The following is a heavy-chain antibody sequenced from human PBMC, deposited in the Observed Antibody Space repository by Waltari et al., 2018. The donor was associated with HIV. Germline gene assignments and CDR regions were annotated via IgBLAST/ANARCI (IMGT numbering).Heavy chain of an antibody. Sequence: EVRLVESGGGPVQPGGSLRLSCAASGFTISLYNMNWVRQTPGKGLEWVAYSSGDGKNKYYADSVKCRFIISKDNGQNFLHLQMDRLSVDDSAKYFCAREVTSSKVMNYWGQGTPVIVSS. CDR1: GFTISLYN. D-gene: IGHD2-21*02. J-gene: IGHJ4*02. V-gene: IGHV3-48*03. CDR2: SSGDGKNK. CDR3: AREVTSSKVMNY.